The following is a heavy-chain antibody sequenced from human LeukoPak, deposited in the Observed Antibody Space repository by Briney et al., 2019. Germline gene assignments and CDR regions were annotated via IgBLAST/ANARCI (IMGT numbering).Heavy chain of an antibody. J-gene: IGHJ4*02. D-gene: IGHD6-19*01. CDR1: GFTVSSNY. CDR2: IYSSGST. V-gene: IGHV3-53*01. CDR3: ARDSTWLLDY. Sequence: PGGSLRLSCAASGFTVSSNYMSWVRQAPGKGLEWVSVIYSSGSTYYADSVKGRFTISRDNTKNALYLQMNSLRADDTAVYFCARDSTWLLDYWGQGTLITVSS.